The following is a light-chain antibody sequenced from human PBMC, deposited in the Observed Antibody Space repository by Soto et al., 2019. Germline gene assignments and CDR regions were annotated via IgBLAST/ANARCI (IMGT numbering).Light chain of an antibody. J-gene: IGKJ4*01. CDR3: QQVNVYPST. CDR1: QSITGW. CDR2: DAS. Sequence: DIHMTQSPSTLSASVGDRVTITCRASQSITGWLAWYQQKPGKAPNLLIYDASTLHSGVPSRFSGGGSGTDFTLTISSLQPEDFATYYCQQVNVYPSTFGGGTKVDIK. V-gene: IGKV1-5*01.